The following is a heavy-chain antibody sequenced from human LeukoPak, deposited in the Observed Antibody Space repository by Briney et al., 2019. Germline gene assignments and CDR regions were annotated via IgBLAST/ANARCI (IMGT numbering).Heavy chain of an antibody. CDR1: GFTFSSYA. J-gene: IGHJ3*02. CDR3: TTASSWYGEAFDI. CDR2: IKSKTDGGTT. D-gene: IGHD6-13*01. V-gene: IGHV3-15*01. Sequence: GGSLRLSCAASGFTFSSYAMSWVRQAPGKGLEWVGRIKSKTDGGTTDYAAPVKGRFTISRDDSKNTLYLQMNSLKTEDTAVYYCTTASSWYGEAFDIWGQGTMVTVSS.